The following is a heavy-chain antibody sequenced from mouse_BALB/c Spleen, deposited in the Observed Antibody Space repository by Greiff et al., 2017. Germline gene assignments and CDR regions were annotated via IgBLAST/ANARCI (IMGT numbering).Heavy chain of an antibody. D-gene: IGHD1-2*01. CDR3: AKGRLQFAY. Sequence: VQLQESGPGLVKPSQSLSLTCSVTGYSITSGYYWNWIRQFPGNKLEWMGYISYDGSNNYNPSLKNRISITRDTSKNQFFLKLNSVTTEDTATYYCAKGRLQFAYWGQGTLVTVSA. V-gene: IGHV3-6*02. CDR2: ISYDGSN. J-gene: IGHJ3*01. CDR1: GYSITSGYY.